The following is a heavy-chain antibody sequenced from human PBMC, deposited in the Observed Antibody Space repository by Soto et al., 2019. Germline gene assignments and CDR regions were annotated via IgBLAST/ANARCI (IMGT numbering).Heavy chain of an antibody. J-gene: IGHJ4*02. V-gene: IGHV4-59*08. CDR2: IYYSGST. CDR3: ASFKRGYSGYDSTFVY. D-gene: IGHD5-12*01. CDR1: GGSISSYY. Sequence: SETLSLTGTVSGGSISSYYWSWIRQPPGKGLEWIGYIYYSGSTNYNPSLKSRVTISVDTSKNQFSLKLSSVTAADTAVYYCASFKRGYSGYDSTFVYWGQGTLVTVSS.